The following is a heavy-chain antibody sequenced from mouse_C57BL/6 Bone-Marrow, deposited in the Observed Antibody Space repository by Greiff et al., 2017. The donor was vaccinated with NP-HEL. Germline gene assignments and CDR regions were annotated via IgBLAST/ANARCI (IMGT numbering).Heavy chain of an antibody. Sequence: VMLVESGPGLVQPSQSLSITCTVSGFSLTSYGVHWVRQSPGKGLEWLGVIWRGGSTDYNAAFMSRLSITKDNSKSQVFFKMNSLQADDTAIYYCAKFYDGYPYAMDYWGQGTSVTVSS. J-gene: IGHJ4*01. CDR3: AKFYDGYPYAMDY. CDR1: GFSLTSYG. CDR2: IWRGGST. D-gene: IGHD2-3*01. V-gene: IGHV2-5*01.